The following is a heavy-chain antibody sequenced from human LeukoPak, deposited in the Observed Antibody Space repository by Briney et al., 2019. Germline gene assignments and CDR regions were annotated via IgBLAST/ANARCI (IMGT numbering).Heavy chain of an antibody. CDR1: SGSISSGYY. J-gene: IGHJ5*02. CDR2: IYHSGST. V-gene: IGHV4-38-2*01. Sequence: SETLSLTCAVSSGSISSGYYWGWIRQPPGKGLEWIGSIYHSGSTYYNTSLKSRVTISVDTSKNQFSLKLNSVTAADTAVYYCATGWSGYYWTTWGQGTLVAVSS. CDR3: ATGWSGYYWTT. D-gene: IGHD3-3*01.